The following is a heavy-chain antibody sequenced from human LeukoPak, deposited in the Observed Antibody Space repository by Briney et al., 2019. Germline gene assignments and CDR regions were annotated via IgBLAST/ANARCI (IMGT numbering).Heavy chain of an antibody. CDR2: ISSSSSYI. J-gene: IGHJ4*02. CDR3: AREERRDY. Sequence: GGSLRLSCAASGFTFSSYSMNWVRQAPGKGLEWVSSISSSSSYIHYADSVKGRFTISRDNAKNSLYLQMNSLRAEDTAVYYCAREERRDYWGQGTLVTVSS. V-gene: IGHV3-21*01. CDR1: GFTFSSYS.